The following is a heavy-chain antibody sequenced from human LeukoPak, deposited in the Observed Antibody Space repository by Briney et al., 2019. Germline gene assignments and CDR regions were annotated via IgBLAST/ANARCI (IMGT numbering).Heavy chain of an antibody. D-gene: IGHD5-12*01. CDR3: ARGTQYSGDDYPYFDF. V-gene: IGHV3-23*01. CDR1: GFSFSSFA. CDR2: IRSNGATA. J-gene: IGHJ4*02. Sequence: PGGSLRLSCAASGFSFSSFAMTWVRQAPGKGLEWVSTIRSNGATAYNAHSVKRRFTISRDNSKNTVHLSMNSLRVEDTAVYYCARGTQYSGDDYPYFDFWGQGTLVTVSS.